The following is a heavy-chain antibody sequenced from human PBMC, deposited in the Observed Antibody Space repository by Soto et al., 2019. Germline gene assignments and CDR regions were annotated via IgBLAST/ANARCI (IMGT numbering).Heavy chain of an antibody. CDR1: GFTFSSYS. V-gene: IGHV3-21*01. CDR3: ARDYGDYGCFDY. Sequence: EVQLVESGGGLVKPGGSLRLSCAASGFTFSSYSMNWVRQAPGKGLEWVSSISTSSSYIYYADSVKGRFTISRDNAKNSLYLQRNSLRVEDTAVYYCARDYGDYGCFDYWGQGTLVPVSS. J-gene: IGHJ4*02. D-gene: IGHD4-17*01. CDR2: ISTSSSYI.